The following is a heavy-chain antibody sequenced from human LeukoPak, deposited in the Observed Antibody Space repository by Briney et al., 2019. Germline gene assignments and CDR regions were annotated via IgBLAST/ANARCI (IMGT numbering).Heavy chain of an antibody. V-gene: IGHV4-38-2*02. CDR1: GYSMSSGDC. D-gene: IGHD7-27*01. CDR3: ATLLTGGVDY. Sequence: SETLPLTCSVSGYSMSSGDCWGLSRQPPGKGLEWIGNIYHSGSTYYNPSLKSRVTISADTSKNQFSLKLSSVTAADTAVYYCATLLTGGVDYWGQGTLVTVSS. CDR2: IYHSGST. J-gene: IGHJ4*02.